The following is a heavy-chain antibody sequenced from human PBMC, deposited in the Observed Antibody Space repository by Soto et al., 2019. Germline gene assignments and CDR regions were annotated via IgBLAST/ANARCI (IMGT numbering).Heavy chain of an antibody. CDR1: GGCVCRTGVY. V-gene: IGHV4-39*01. CDR3: ASYYSGSSAAPDNYGLVV. Sequence: WETLSLTCTGSGGCVCRTGVYWVWLPQPPGKGLEWLGSIFYSGTTNYNASLKSRSTISLDKSKNQFSLKVTSVTTAHTAVYYCASYYSGSSAAPDNYGLVVWGQGTTVTVS. D-gene: IGHD4-4*01. CDR2: IFYSGTT. J-gene: IGHJ6*02.